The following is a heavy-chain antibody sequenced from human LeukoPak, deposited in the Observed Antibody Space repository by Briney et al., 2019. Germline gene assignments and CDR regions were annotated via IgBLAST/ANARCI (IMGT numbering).Heavy chain of an antibody. CDR1: GFTFSDAW. Sequence: GGSLRLSCAASGFTFSDAWMSWVRQAPGKGLELFGRIKSKADGGTADYAASVKGRFTISRDDSEDTLYLQMDSLKTEDTAVYYCATDLRAVAGKLSVYWGQGTLVTVSS. D-gene: IGHD6-19*01. CDR3: ATDLRAVAGKLSVY. V-gene: IGHV3-15*01. CDR2: IKSKADGGTA. J-gene: IGHJ4*02.